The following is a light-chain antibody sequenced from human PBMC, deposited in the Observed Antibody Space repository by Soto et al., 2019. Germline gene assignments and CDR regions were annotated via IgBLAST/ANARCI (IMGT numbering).Light chain of an antibody. Sequence: SPLTQSPSSLSASVGDSVTITCRASQGISRYLAWYQQKPGKAPMLLIYAASTLLSGVPSRFSGSGSGADFTLTISSLQPEDFAAYYCQQGYSTHPDTFGQGTRLEIK. V-gene: IGKV1-9*01. CDR2: AAS. J-gene: IGKJ5*01. CDR1: QGISRY. CDR3: QQGYSTHPDT.